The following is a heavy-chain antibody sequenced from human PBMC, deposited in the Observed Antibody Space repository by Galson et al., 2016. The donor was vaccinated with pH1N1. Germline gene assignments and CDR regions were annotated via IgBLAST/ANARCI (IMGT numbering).Heavy chain of an antibody. CDR1: GYTFTSYA. CDR3: ARGPYYDFWGGYHTLALRFDP. Sequence: SVKVSCKASGYTFTSYAMHWVRQAPGQRLEWMGWINAGNGNTKYSQKFQGRVTITRDTSASTAYMELSSLRSEDTAVYYCARGPYYDFWGGYHTLALRFDPWGQGTLVTVSS. CDR2: INAGNGNT. J-gene: IGHJ5*02. D-gene: IGHD3-3*01. V-gene: IGHV1-3*01.